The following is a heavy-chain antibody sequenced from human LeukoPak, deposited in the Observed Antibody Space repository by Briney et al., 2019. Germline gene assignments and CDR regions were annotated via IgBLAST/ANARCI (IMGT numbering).Heavy chain of an antibody. V-gene: IGHV1-2*06. CDR2: INPESGGT. Sequence: ASVKVSCKASGYTFIDYYIHWVRQAPGQGLEWMGQINPESGGTNHAQKFQGRVTMTRDTSISTAYMELSSLRSDDTAVYFCARETYNGRYYYFDYWGQGTLVTVSS. CDR1: GYTFIDYY. CDR3: ARETYNGRYYYFDY. J-gene: IGHJ4*02. D-gene: IGHD1-26*01.